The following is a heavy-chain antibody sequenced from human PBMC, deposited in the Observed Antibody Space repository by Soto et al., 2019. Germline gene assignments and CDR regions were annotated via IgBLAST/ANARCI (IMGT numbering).Heavy chain of an antibody. CDR3: ARQTGVFGHYFDY. V-gene: IGHV4-39*01. D-gene: IGHD3-16*01. CDR1: GGXXXSSSYY. J-gene: IGHJ4*02. CDR2: IYYNGNT. Sequence: XAGXXXVKPSETLPXXXXXSGGXXXSSSYYWGWIRQPPGKGPEWIGAIYYNGNTYYNPSLKSRVTMSVDTSKNQFSLKLSSATAADTAMYYCARQTGVFGHYFDYWGQGTLVTVSS.